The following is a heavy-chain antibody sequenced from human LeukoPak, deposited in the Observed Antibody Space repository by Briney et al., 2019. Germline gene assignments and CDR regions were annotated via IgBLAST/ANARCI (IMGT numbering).Heavy chain of an antibody. CDR3: ARGKKWELYFDY. V-gene: IGHV4-4*07. CDR2: IYTSGST. Sequence: SETLSLTRTVSGGSISSYYCSWIRQPAGEGLEWIGRIYTSGSTNYNPSLKSRVTMSVDTSKNQFSLKLSSVTAADTAVYYCARGKKWELYFDYWGQGTLVTVSS. CDR1: GGSISSYY. J-gene: IGHJ4*02. D-gene: IGHD1-26*01.